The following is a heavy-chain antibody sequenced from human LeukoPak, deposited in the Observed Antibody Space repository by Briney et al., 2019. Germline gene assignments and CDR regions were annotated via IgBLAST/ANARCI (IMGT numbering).Heavy chain of an antibody. V-gene: IGHV4-39*01. CDR1: GGSISSSSYY. D-gene: IGHD5-12*01. Sequence: SETLSLTCTVSGGSISSSSYYWGWIRQPPGKGLEWIGTIYYSGSTYYNPSLKSRVTISVDTSKNQFSLKLSSVTAADTAVYYCARHRGGYVYYFDYWGQGTLVTVSS. CDR3: ARHRGGYVYYFDY. CDR2: IYYSGST. J-gene: IGHJ4*02.